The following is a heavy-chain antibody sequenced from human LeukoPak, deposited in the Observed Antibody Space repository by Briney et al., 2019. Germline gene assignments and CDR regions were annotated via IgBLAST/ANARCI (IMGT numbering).Heavy chain of an antibody. V-gene: IGHV4-59*01. CDR3: ARGRVSSSSWYSTYYYYFYMDV. J-gene: IGHJ6*03. D-gene: IGHD6-13*01. CDR1: GGSISNYY. Sequence: SETLSLTCTVSGGSISNYYWNWIRQPPGKGLEWIGYIYYTGSTNYNPSLKSRVTMSVDTSKNQFSLNLRSVTPEDTAVYFCARGRVSSSSWYSTYYYYFYMDVWGKGTTVTVSS. CDR2: IYYTGST.